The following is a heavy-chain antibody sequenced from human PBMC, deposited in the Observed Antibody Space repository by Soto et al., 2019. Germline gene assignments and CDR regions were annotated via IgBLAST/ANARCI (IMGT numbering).Heavy chain of an antibody. Sequence: EVQLLESGGGLAQPGGSLRVSCAASGFPFSSYAMSWVRHAPDKGLEWVSAVGFRGDTTYYADSVKGRFTISRDNSKNTLYLQMNSLRAEDTAVYYCTRKFSSSSFYFDYWGQGALVTVSS. CDR1: GFPFSSYA. V-gene: IGHV3-23*01. CDR3: TRKFSSSSFYFDY. CDR2: VGFRGDTT. D-gene: IGHD6-6*01. J-gene: IGHJ4*02.